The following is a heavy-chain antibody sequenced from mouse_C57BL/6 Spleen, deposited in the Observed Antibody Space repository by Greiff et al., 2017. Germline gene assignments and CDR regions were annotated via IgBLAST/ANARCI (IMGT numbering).Heavy chain of an antibody. V-gene: IGHV5-6*01. CDR2: ISSGGSYT. Sequence: EVQLVESGGDLVKPGGSLKLSCAASGFTFSSYGMSWVRQTPDKRLEWVATISSGGSYTYYPDSVKGRFTISRDNAKNTLYLQMSSLKSEDTAMYYCARQDGYYGFAYWGQGTLVTVSA. CDR3: ARQDGYYGFAY. J-gene: IGHJ3*01. D-gene: IGHD2-3*01. CDR1: GFTFSSYG.